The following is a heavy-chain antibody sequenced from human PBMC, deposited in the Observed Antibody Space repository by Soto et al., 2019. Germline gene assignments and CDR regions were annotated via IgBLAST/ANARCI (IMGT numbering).Heavy chain of an antibody. Sequence: GGSLGLSCAASGLSFSSYWMSWVRQAPGKGLEWVANIKQDGSEKYYVDSVKGRFTISRDNAKNSLYLQMNSLRAEDTAVYYCARDHMYYDILTGSDYYYGMDVWGQGTTVTV. D-gene: IGHD3-9*01. CDR3: ARDHMYYDILTGSDYYYGMDV. CDR1: GLSFSSYW. J-gene: IGHJ6*02. CDR2: IKQDGSEK. V-gene: IGHV3-7*05.